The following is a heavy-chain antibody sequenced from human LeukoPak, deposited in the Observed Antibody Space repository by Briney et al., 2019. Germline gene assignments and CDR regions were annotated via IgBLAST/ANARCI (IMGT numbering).Heavy chain of an antibody. CDR3: ARGQANRDTAITDPQYNWFDP. V-gene: IGHV4-34*01. CDR2: INHSGST. Sequence: PSETLSLTCAVYGGSFSGYYWSWIRPPPGKGLEWIGEINHSGSTNYNPSLKSRVTISVDTSKNQFSLKLSSVTAADTAVYYCARGQANRDTAITDPQYNWFDPWGQGTLVTVSS. D-gene: IGHD5-18*01. CDR1: GGSFSGYY. J-gene: IGHJ5*02.